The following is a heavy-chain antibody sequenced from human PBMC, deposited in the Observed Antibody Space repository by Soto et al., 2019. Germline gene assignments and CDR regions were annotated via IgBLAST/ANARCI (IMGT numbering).Heavy chain of an antibody. CDR1: GYTFTSYA. D-gene: IGHD2-15*01. Sequence: QVPLVQSGAEVKKPGASVKVSCKASGYTFTSYAMHWVRQAPGQRLEWMGWINAGNGNTKYSQKFQGRVTITRDTSASTAYMELSSLRSEDTAVYYCARDWGLGCSGGSCYRWFDPWGQGTLVTVSS. CDR3: ARDWGLGCSGGSCYRWFDP. CDR2: INAGNGNT. J-gene: IGHJ5*02. V-gene: IGHV1-3*01.